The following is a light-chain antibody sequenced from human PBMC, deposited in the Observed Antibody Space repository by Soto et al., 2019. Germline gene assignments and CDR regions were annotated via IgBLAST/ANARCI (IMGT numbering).Light chain of an antibody. CDR3: SSFTRSNTWV. J-gene: IGLJ3*02. CDR1: SSDVGSYNL. V-gene: IGLV2-14*02. CDR2: EGS. Sequence: QSALTQPASVSGSPGQSITISCTGTSSDVGSYNLVSWYQQHPGKAPKLMIYEGSKRPSGVSNRFSGSKSGNTASLTVSGLQAEDEADYYCSSFTRSNTWVIGGGTKLTVL.